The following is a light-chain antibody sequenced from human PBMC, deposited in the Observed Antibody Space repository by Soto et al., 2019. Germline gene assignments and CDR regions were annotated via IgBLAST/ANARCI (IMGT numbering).Light chain of an antibody. Sequence: QSALTQPPSASGSPGQSVAISCTGTASDIGGYTFVSWYQQHPGKAPKLLIYDVNKRPSGVPDRFSGSKSGNTASLTVSGLQAYDEADYYSRAHGGTNPYVFGTGTKLTVL. J-gene: IGLJ1*01. CDR1: ASDIGGYTF. CDR2: DVN. CDR3: RAHGGTNPYV. V-gene: IGLV2-8*01.